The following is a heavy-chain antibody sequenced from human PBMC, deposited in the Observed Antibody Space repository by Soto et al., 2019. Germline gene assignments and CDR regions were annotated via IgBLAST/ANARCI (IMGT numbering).Heavy chain of an antibody. J-gene: IGHJ4*02. D-gene: IGHD2-15*01. CDR1: GGSISSGTYY. CDR2: ISHSGST. CDR3: ARDRNFFHCSGPDY. V-gene: IGHV4-31*03. Sequence: QVQLQESGPGLVKPSQTLFLTCTVSGGSISSGTYYWSWIRQHPGKGLEWIGYISHSGSTYYNPSLASRISIAVDTSKNQFSLRLSSVTAADTAVYYCARDRNFFHCSGPDYWGQGTLVTVSS.